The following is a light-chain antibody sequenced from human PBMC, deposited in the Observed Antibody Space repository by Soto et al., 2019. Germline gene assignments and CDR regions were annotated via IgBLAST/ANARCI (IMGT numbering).Light chain of an antibody. CDR3: LQDYNYHRT. V-gene: IGKV1-6*01. CDR2: AAS. CDR1: QGIRND. J-gene: IGKJ1*01. Sequence: AIQIIQSPSSLSASVGDRVTIACRASQGIRNDLGWYQQKPGKAPKLLIYAASSLQSGVPSRFSGSGSGTDFTLTISRLQPEDLATYYCLQDYNYHRTFGQGTKVDIK.